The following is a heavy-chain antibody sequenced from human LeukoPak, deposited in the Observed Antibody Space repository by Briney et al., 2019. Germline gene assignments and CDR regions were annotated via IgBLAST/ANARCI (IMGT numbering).Heavy chain of an antibody. CDR1: GYSISSGYY. Sequence: SETLSLTCTVSGYSISSGYYWGWIRQPPGKGLEWIGSIYHSGSTNYNPSLKSRVTISVDTSKNQFSLKLSSVTAADTAVYYCARGEDPYSSGWYYAQPFDYWGQGTLVTVSS. J-gene: IGHJ4*02. CDR2: IYHSGST. V-gene: IGHV4-38-2*02. CDR3: ARGEDPYSSGWYYAQPFDY. D-gene: IGHD6-19*01.